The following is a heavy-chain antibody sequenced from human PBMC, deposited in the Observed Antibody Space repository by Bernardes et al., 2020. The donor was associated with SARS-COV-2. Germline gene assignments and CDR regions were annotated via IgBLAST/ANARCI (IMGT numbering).Heavy chain of an antibody. V-gene: IGHV4-39*02. J-gene: IGHJ4*02. Sequence: SETLSLTCTVSDDSISSRRYYWGWIRQAPGKGLEWMGSIYYSGTTYYNPSLKTRVTISADKTNGHFSMKLTSVTAADTAVYYCARALDGGYDVDYWGQGTLVTVSS. CDR3: ARALDGGYDVDY. D-gene: IGHD5-12*01. CDR1: DDSISSRRYY. CDR2: IYYSGTT.